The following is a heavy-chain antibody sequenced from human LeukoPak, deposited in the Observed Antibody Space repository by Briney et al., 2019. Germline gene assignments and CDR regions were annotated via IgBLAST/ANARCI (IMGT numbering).Heavy chain of an antibody. V-gene: IGHV4-34*01. D-gene: IGHD5-18*01. CDR1: GGSFSGYY. CDR2: INHSGST. Sequence: PSETLSLTCAVYGGSFSGYYWSWIRQPPGKGLEWIGEINHSGSTNYNPSLKRRVTISVDTSKNQFSLKLSSVTAADTAVYYCARGPSLHLDTAMSRHKYFDYWGQGTLVTVSS. J-gene: IGHJ4*02. CDR3: ARGPSLHLDTAMSRHKYFDY.